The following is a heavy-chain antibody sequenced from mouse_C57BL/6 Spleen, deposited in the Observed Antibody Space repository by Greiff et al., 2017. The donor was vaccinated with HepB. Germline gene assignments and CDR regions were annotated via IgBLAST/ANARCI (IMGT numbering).Heavy chain of an antibody. D-gene: IGHD1-2*01. Sequence: EVKLQESGPGLVKPSQSLSLTCSVTGYSITSGYYWNWIRQFPGNKLEWMGYISYDGSNNYNPSLKNRISITRDTSKNQFFLKLNSVTTEDTATYYCARGGYGAWFAYWGQGTLVTVSA. CDR3: ARGGYGAWFAY. CDR2: ISYDGSN. V-gene: IGHV3-6*01. J-gene: IGHJ3*01. CDR1: GYSITSGYY.